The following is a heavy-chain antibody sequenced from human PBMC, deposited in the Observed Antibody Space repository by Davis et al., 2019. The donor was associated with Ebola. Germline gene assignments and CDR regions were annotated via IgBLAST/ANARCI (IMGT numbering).Heavy chain of an antibody. V-gene: IGHV3-74*01. CDR2: ITSDGNT. Sequence: PGGSLRLSCAASGFTFRNHAMHWVRQAPGKGLVWVSRITSDGNTAYADSVTGRFTISRDNAKKTLYLQMDSLTTDDTGVYYCAREGSGIYFDYWGQGALVTVSS. CDR3: AREGSGIYFDY. J-gene: IGHJ4*02. D-gene: IGHD3-10*01. CDR1: GFTFRNHA.